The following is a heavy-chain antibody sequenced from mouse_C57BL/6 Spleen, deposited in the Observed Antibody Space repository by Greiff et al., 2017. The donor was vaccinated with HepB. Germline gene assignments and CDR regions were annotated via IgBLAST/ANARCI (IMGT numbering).Heavy chain of an antibody. D-gene: IGHD3-2*02. CDR3: ARAALRRNAMDY. V-gene: IGHV1-18*01. J-gene: IGHJ4*01. Sequence: EVQLQQSGPELVKPGASVKIPCKASGYTFTDYNMDWVKQSHGKSLEWIGDINPNNGGTIYNQKFKGKATLTVDKSSSTAYMELRSLTSEDTAVYYWARAALRRNAMDYWGQGTSVTVSS. CDR1: GYTFTDYN. CDR2: INPNNGGT.